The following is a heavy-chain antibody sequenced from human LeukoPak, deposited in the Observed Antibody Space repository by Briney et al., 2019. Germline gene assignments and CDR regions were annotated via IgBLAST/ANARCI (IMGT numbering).Heavy chain of an antibody. CDR3: AKDKIGARALRSPLYFDY. CDR2: ISGGSYYI. V-gene: IGHV3-21*04. J-gene: IGHJ4*02. D-gene: IGHD5/OR15-5a*01. Sequence: GGSLRLSCAASGFTFSSYSMNWVRQAPGKGLEWVSSISGGSYYIYYADSVKGRFTISRDNSKNTLYLQMNSLRTEDTAVYYCAKDKIGARALRSPLYFDYWGQGTLVTVSS. CDR1: GFTFSSYS.